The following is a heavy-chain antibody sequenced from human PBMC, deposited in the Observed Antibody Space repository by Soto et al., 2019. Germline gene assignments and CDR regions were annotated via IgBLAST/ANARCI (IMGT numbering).Heavy chain of an antibody. D-gene: IGHD3-22*01. Sequence: GGSLRLSCAASGFTFSSYAMSWVRQAPGKGLEWASDIGGSGDRTYYADSVKGRFTISRDSSKNTLYLKMNSLRFLFTAVYYCAKDPFDSSGFYHYWGRGTLVTVSS. J-gene: IGHJ4*02. CDR3: AKDPFDSSGFYHY. V-gene: IGHV3-23*01. CDR1: GFTFSSYA. CDR2: IGGSGDRT.